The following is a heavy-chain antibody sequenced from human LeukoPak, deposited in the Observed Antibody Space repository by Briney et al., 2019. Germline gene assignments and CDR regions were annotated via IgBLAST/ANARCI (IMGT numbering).Heavy chain of an antibody. Sequence: GGSLRLSCAASGFTFSNYAMSWVRQAPGKGLKWVSAISPSADSTSYADSVKGRFAISRDNSKNTVYLQMDSLRAEDTAVYYCAKRESSSSWYNYFDYWGQGTLVTVSS. CDR1: GFTFSNYA. V-gene: IGHV3-23*01. J-gene: IGHJ4*02. D-gene: IGHD6-13*01. CDR2: ISPSADST. CDR3: AKRESSSSWYNYFDY.